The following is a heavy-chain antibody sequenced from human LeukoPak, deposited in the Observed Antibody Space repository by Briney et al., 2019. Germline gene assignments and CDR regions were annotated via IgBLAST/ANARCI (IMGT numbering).Heavy chain of an antibody. J-gene: IGHJ5*02. D-gene: IGHD2-8*02. CDR3: ARKVLPDNWFDP. CDR1: GFTFSSYS. V-gene: IGHV3-48*02. CDR2: ISGSGFTI. Sequence: GGSLRLSCAASGFTFSSYSMNWVRQAPGKWLEWVSYISGSGFTIYYADSVKGRFTISRDTAKNSLYLQMNSLRDEDTAVYYCARKVLPDNWFDPWGQGTLVTVSS.